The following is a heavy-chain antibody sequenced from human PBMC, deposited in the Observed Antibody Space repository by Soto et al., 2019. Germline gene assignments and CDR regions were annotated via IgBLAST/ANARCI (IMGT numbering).Heavy chain of an antibody. CDR3: ARGGGYDY. J-gene: IGHJ4*02. CDR1: GVSISSGDDY. CDR2: IYSSGST. Sequence: PSETLSLTCIVSGVSISSGDDYWSWIRQPPGKGLEWIGYIYSSGSTYSNPSLRSRATISADTSKNQFSLELTSVTAADTAVYYCARGGGYDYWGQGALVTVSS. V-gene: IGHV4-30-4*01. D-gene: IGHD3-22*01.